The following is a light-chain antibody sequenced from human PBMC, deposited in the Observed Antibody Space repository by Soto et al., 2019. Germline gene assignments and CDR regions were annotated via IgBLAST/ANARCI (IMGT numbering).Light chain of an antibody. Sequence: QSALSQPASVSGSPGQSITISCTGTSSDVGGYNYVSWYQQHPVKAPKFMIYEVSNRPSGVSNRFSGSKSGNTASLTISGLQAEDEADYYCSSYTSSSTLVFGTGTKVTVL. CDR1: SSDVGGYNY. V-gene: IGLV2-14*01. J-gene: IGLJ1*01. CDR2: EVS. CDR3: SSYTSSSTLV.